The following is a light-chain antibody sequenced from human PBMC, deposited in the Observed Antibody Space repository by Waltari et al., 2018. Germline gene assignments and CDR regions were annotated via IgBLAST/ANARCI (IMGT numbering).Light chain of an antibody. V-gene: IGLV2-11*01. Sequence: QSALTQPRSVSGSPGQSVTISCTGTSSDVGGYNYVSWYQQHPGKAPKLIIYDVIKRPSGVPDRFSGSKSGNTASLTISGLQAEDEADYYCCSYGGSYSFVVFGGGTKLTVL. CDR2: DVI. CDR3: CSYGGSYSFVV. CDR1: SSDVGGYNY. J-gene: IGLJ2*01.